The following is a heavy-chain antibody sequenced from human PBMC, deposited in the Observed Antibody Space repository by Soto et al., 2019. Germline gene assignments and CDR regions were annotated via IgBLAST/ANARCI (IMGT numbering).Heavy chain of an antibody. CDR1: GFTFSNAW. V-gene: IGHV3-15*01. D-gene: IGHD2-2*01. CDR2: IKSKTDGGTT. Sequence: KPGGSLRLSCAASGFTFSNAWMSWVRQAPGKGLEWVGRIKSKTDGGTTDYAAPVKGRFTISRDDSKNTLYLQMNSLKTEDTAVYYCTTVYCSSTSCYGDYYYYGMDVWGQGTTVTVSS. CDR3: TTVYCSSTSCYGDYYYYGMDV. J-gene: IGHJ6*02.